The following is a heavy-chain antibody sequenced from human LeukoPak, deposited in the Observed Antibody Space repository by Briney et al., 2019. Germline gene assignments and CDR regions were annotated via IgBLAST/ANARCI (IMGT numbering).Heavy chain of an antibody. CDR1: GFTFSSYA. D-gene: IGHD3-3*01. CDR2: ISYDGSNK. Sequence: PGGSLRLSCAASGFTFSSYAMHWVRQAPGKGLEWVAVISYDGSNKYYADSVKGRFTISRDNSKNTLYLQMNSLRAEDTAVYYCARDDDWSPFDYWGQGTLVTVSS. CDR3: ARDDDWSPFDY. V-gene: IGHV3-30-3*01. J-gene: IGHJ4*02.